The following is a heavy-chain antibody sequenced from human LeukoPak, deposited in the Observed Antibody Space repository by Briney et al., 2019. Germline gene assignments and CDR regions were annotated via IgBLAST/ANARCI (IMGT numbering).Heavy chain of an antibody. D-gene: IGHD5-18*01. V-gene: IGHV3-30-3*01. CDR3: ARDTWALKRGYSYGYVGYFDY. J-gene: IGHJ4*02. CDR2: ISHDGSNK. Sequence: GGSLRLSCAASGFTFSSYAMHWVRQAPGKGLEWVAVISHDGSNKYYADSVKGRFIISRDNSKNTLYLQMNSLRAEDTAVYYCARDTWALKRGYSYGYVGYFDYWGQGTLVTVSS. CDR1: GFTFSSYA.